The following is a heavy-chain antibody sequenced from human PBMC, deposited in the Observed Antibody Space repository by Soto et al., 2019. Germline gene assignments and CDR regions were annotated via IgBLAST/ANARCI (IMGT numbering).Heavy chain of an antibody. Sequence: SETLSLTCAVYGGSFGGYYWSWIRQPPGKGLEWIGEINHSGSTNYNPSLKSRVTISVDTSKNQFSLKLSSVTAADTAVYYCASGNYYDSRTLDYWGQGTLVTVSS. CDR2: INHSGST. CDR3: ASGNYYDSRTLDY. D-gene: IGHD3-22*01. CDR1: GGSFGGYY. J-gene: IGHJ4*02. V-gene: IGHV4-34*01.